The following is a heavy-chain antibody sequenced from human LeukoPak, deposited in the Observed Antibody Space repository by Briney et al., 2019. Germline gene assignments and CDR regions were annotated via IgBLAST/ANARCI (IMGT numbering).Heavy chain of an antibody. CDR1: GFAVSNNY. D-gene: IGHD3-10*01. Sequence: GALRLSCTASGFAVSNNYMSWVRQAPGKGLEWVSLIYNAVTYADSVKGRFTISIDDSKNTLNLQMNSLRADDTAVYYCARLRGNTMVEYWGQGTLVTVSS. CDR2: IYNAVT. J-gene: IGHJ4*02. V-gene: IGHV3-53*01. CDR3: ARLRGNTMVEY.